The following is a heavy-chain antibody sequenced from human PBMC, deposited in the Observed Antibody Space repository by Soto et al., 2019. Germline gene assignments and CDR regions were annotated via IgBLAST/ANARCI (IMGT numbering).Heavy chain of an antibody. Sequence: TGGSLRLSCAASGFNFSSYAMSWVRQAPGKGLEWVSAISGSGGSTYYADSVKGRFTISRDNSKNTLYLQMNSLRAEDTAVYYCATFSVVVMGYDYWGQGTLVTVSS. D-gene: IGHD3-22*01. CDR3: ATFSVVVMGYDY. CDR2: ISGSGGST. CDR1: GFNFSSYA. J-gene: IGHJ4*02. V-gene: IGHV3-23*01.